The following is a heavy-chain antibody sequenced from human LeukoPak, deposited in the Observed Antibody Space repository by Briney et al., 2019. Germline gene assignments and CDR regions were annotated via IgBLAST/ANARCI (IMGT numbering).Heavy chain of an antibody. CDR3: ARGPHGDLEDY. Sequence: SETLSLTCTVSGGSISSGDYYWSWIRQPPGKGLEWIGYIYYSGSTYYNPSLKSRVTISVDTSKNQFSLKLSSVTAADTAVYYCARGPHGDLEDYWGQGTLVTASS. CDR2: IYYSGST. J-gene: IGHJ4*02. CDR1: GGSISSGDYY. D-gene: IGHD7-27*01. V-gene: IGHV4-30-4*01.